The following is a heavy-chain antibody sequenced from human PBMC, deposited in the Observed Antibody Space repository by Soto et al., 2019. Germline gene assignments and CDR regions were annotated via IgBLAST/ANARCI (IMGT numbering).Heavy chain of an antibody. D-gene: IGHD3-22*01. CDR2: IYYSGST. CDR1: GGSISSGDYY. CDR3: AGAPYYYDSSGYYHFDY. J-gene: IGHJ4*02. Sequence: LSLTCTVSGGSISSGDYYWSWIRQPPGKGLEWIGYIYYSGSTYYNPSLKSRVTISVDTSKNQFSLKLSSVTAADTAVYYCAGAPYYYDSSGYYHFDYWGQGTLVTVSS. V-gene: IGHV4-30-4*01.